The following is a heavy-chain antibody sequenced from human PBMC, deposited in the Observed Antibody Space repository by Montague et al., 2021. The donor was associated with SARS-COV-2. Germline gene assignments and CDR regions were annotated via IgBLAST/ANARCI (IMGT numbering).Heavy chain of an antibody. D-gene: IGHD1-26*01. J-gene: IGHJ4*02. V-gene: IGHV3-30*04. CDR2: ISSDGSNK. Sequence: SRRLSCAASGFYFSYAMHWVRQAPGKGLEWVALISSDGSNKHYADSVKGRFTISRDNSKSTLYLQVNSLRAEDTAVYYCARESGSFHDGGYFDYWGQGSLVTVSS. CDR3: ARESGSFHDGGYFDY. CDR1: GFYFSYA.